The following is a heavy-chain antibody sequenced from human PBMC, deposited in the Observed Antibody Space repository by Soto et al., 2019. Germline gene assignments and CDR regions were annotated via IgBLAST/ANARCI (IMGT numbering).Heavy chain of an antibody. CDR3: TTEFPISGSYYELSY. V-gene: IGHV3-15*07. D-gene: IGHD1-26*01. J-gene: IGHJ4*02. Sequence: PGGSLRLSCAASGFTFSNAWMNWVRQAPGKGLEWVGRIKSKTDGGTTDYAAPVKGRFTISRDDSKNTLYLQMNSLKTEDTAVYYCTTEFPISGSYYELSYWGQGTLVTVS. CDR1: GFTFSNAW. CDR2: IKSKTDGGTT.